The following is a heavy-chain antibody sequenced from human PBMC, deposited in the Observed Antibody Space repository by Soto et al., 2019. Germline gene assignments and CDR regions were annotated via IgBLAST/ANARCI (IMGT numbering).Heavy chain of an antibody. CDR2: ISGYNGNT. Sequence: ASVKVSCKASGYTFTNYGISWVRQAPGQRPEWMGRISGYNGNTDYAQNLQGRVTMTTDTSTSTAYMELRSLRSDDTAVYYCARVRYCSGGSCHSNPLDYWGQGTLVTVSS. V-gene: IGHV1-18*01. D-gene: IGHD2-15*01. J-gene: IGHJ4*02. CDR1: GYTFTNYG. CDR3: ARVRYCSGGSCHSNPLDY.